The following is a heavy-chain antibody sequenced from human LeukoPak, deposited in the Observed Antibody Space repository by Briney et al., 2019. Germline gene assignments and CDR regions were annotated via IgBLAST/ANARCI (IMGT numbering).Heavy chain of an antibody. V-gene: IGHV1-18*01. CDR3: ARGGIAAAGADDYYYYMDV. CDR1: GCTFTSYD. Sequence: ASVKVSCKASGCTFTSYDINWVQQATGQGLEWMGWISAYNGNTNYAQKLQGRVTMTTDTSTSTAYMELRSLRSDDTAVYYCARGGIAAAGADDYYYYMDVWGKGTTVTVSS. J-gene: IGHJ6*03. D-gene: IGHD6-13*01. CDR2: ISAYNGNT.